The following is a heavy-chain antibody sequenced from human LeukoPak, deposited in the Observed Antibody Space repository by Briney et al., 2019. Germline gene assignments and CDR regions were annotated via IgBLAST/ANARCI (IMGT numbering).Heavy chain of an antibody. CDR3: ARGDDYGDYANDAFDI. CDR2: ISAYDGNT. D-gene: IGHD4-17*01. CDR1: GYTFTSYG. J-gene: IGHJ3*02. V-gene: IGHV1-18*01. Sequence: PMASVKVSCKASGYTFTSYGISWARQAPGQGLEWMGWISAYDGNTNYAQKLQGRVTMTTDTSTSTAYMELRSLRSDDTAVYYCARGDDYGDYANDAFDIWGQGTMVTVSS.